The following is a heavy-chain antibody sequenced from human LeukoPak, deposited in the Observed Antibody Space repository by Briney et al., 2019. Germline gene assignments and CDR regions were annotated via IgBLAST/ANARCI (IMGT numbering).Heavy chain of an antibody. V-gene: IGHV4-61*02. CDR2: IYTSGST. Sequence: SETLSLTCTVSGGSISSGSYYWSWIRQPAGKGLEWIGRIYTSGSTNYNPSLKSRVTISVDTSKNQFSLKLSSVTAADTAVYYCARALVVPAATNLFDPWGQGTLVTVSS. J-gene: IGHJ5*02. CDR3: ARALVVPAATNLFDP. CDR1: GGSISSGSYY. D-gene: IGHD2-2*01.